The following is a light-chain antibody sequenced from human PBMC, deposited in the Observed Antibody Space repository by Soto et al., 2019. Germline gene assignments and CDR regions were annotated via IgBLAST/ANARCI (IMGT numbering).Light chain of an antibody. CDR2: GAS. CDR3: RHYDYSSIT. CDR1: QSVTSSN. Sequence: EIVLTQSPGTLSLSPGERATLSCRASQSVTSSNLAWYQQRPGQAPRLVIYGASSRATDMPDRFSGSGSGTDVTLTISRLEHEDFAVYYCRHYDYSSITFGQGTRLEIK. V-gene: IGKV3-20*01. J-gene: IGKJ5*01.